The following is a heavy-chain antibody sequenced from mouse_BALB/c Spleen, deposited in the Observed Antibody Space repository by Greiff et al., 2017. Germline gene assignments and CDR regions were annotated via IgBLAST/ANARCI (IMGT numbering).Heavy chain of an antibody. D-gene: IGHD1-1*01. CDR2: ISSGGSYT. CDR1: GFPFSSYA. Sequence: EVKVVESGGGLVKPGGSLKLSCAASGFPFSSYAISWVRQTPEKRLEWVATISSGGSYTYYPDSVKGRFTISRDNAKNTLYLQMSSLRSEDTAMYYCASPIYYYGSSPYYYAMDYWGQGTSVTVSS. V-gene: IGHV5-9-3*01. CDR3: ASPIYYYGSSPYYYAMDY. J-gene: IGHJ4*01.